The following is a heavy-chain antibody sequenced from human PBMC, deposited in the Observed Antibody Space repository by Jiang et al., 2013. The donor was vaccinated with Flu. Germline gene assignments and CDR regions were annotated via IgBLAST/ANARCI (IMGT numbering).Heavy chain of an antibody. V-gene: IGHV4-34*01. Sequence: LLKPSETLSLTCAVYGGSFSGYYWSWIRQPPGKGLEWIGEINHSGSTNYNPSLKSRVTISVDTSKNQFSLKLSSVTAADTAVYYCARAFASRLSSRHYYYYGMDVWGQGTTVTVSS. CDR3: ARAFASRLSSRHYYYYGMDV. CDR1: GGSFSGYY. J-gene: IGHJ6*02. D-gene: IGHD3-16*02. CDR2: INHSGST.